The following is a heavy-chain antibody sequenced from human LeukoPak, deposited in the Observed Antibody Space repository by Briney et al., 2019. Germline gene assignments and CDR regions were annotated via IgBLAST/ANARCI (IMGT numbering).Heavy chain of an antibody. D-gene: IGHD6-19*01. CDR3: ARDGGSSGWYRWFDP. Sequence: SETLSLTCTVSGGSISSSSYYWGWIRQPPGKGLEWIGSIYYSGSTYYNPSLKSRVTISVDTSKNQFSLKLSSVTAADTAVYYCARDGGSSGWYRWFDPWGQGTLVIVSS. V-gene: IGHV4-39*07. CDR1: GGSISSSSYY. CDR2: IYYSGST. J-gene: IGHJ5*02.